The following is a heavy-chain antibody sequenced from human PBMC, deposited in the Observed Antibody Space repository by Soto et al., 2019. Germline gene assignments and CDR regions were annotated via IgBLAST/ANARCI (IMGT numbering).Heavy chain of an antibody. CDR1: GDSVSSNSAA. V-gene: IGHV6-1*01. D-gene: IGHD6-19*01. CDR3: AREGSGMAVAGTDAFDI. J-gene: IGHJ3*02. CDR2: TYYRSKWYN. Sequence: SQSLSLTCAISGDSVSSNSAAWNWIRQSPSRGLEWLGRTYYRSKWYNDYAVSVKSRITINPDTSKNQLSLQLNAVTPEDTAVYYCAREGSGMAVAGTDAFDIWGQGTMVTVSS.